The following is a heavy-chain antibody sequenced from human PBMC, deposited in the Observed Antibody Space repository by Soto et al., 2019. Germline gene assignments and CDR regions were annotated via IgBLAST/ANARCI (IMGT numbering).Heavy chain of an antibody. Sequence: QLLESGPGLVKPSETLSLTCTVSGGSISSSSYYWGWIRQPPGKGLEWIGSIYYSGSTYYNPSLKSRVTTSVDTSKNQFSLKLSSVTAADTAVYYCAGHHYIVVVVATTFDYWGQGTLVTVSS. CDR1: GGSISSSSYY. CDR3: AGHHYIVVVVATTFDY. J-gene: IGHJ4*02. V-gene: IGHV4-39*01. CDR2: IYYSGST. D-gene: IGHD2-15*01.